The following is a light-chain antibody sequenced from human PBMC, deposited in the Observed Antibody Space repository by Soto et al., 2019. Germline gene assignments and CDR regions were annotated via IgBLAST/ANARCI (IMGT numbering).Light chain of an antibody. CDR3: QQYGSSPT. V-gene: IGKV3-20*01. CDR2: DVS. CDR1: QSVSSNY. J-gene: IGKJ1*01. Sequence: EIVLTQSPGTLSLSPGERATLSCRSSQSVSSNYLAWYQQKPDQAPRLVIYDVSGRATGIPDRFSGSGSGTDFTLTISRLEPEYFEVYYCQQYGSSPTFGQGTKVEIK.